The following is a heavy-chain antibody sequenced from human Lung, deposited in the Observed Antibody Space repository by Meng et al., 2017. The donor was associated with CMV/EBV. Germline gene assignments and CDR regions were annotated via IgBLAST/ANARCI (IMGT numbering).Heavy chain of an antibody. V-gene: IGHV1-2*02. D-gene: IGHD2-2*02. CDR3: ARGIPDY. Sequence: ASVTVSCMASGYTFSGFFMHWLRQAPGRGLEWMGWINTHTGHTEYAQRFQGRLTMTRDTSISTAYMELSRLTSDDTATFYCARGIPDYWGQGTLVTVSS. CDR1: GYTFSGFF. CDR2: INTHTGHT. J-gene: IGHJ4*02.